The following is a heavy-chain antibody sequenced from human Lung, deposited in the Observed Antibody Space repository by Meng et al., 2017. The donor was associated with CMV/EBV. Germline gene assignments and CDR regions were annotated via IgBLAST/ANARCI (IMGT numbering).Heavy chain of an antibody. CDR1: GFRFSDYY. CDR2: ISASYAV. CDR3: ARVLLDVRGWYYEGMDV. J-gene: IGHJ6*02. D-gene: IGHD3-16*01. V-gene: IGHV3-11*01. Sequence: SCAASGFRFSDYYMTWIRQAPGKGLEWIAYISASYAVDYADSLKGRFTISRDNAKNSLHLQMNSLRVEDTAVYYCARVLLDVRGWYYEGMDVWGQGXTVTVSS.